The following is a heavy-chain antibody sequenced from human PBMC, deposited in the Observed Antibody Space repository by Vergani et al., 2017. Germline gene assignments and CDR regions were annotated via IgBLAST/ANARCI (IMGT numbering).Heavy chain of an antibody. D-gene: IGHD3-16*01. CDR1: GGSFSGYY. Sequence: QVQLQQWGAGLLKPSETLSLTCAVYGGSFSGYYWSWIRQPPGKGLAWTGEINHSGSTNYNPSLKSRVTISVDTSKNQFSLKLSSVTAADTAVYYCARGRMKFGIDYWGQGTLVTVSS. V-gene: IGHV4-34*01. CDR3: ARGRMKFGIDY. CDR2: INHSGST. J-gene: IGHJ4*02.